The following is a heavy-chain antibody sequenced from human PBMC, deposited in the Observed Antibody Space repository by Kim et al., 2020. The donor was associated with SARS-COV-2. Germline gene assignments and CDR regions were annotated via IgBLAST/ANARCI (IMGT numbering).Heavy chain of an antibody. CDR3: ARDRRDGSGWFDP. D-gene: IGHD3-10*01. J-gene: IGHJ5*02. Sequence: YADSVKGRFTISRDNSKNTLYLQMNSLRAEDTAVYYCARDRRDGSGWFDPWGQGTLVTVSS. V-gene: IGHV3-30*01.